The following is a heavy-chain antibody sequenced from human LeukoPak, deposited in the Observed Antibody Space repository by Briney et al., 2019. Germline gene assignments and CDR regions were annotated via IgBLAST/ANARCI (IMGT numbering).Heavy chain of an antibody. CDR1: GGSFSGYY. V-gene: IGHV4-34*01. D-gene: IGHD3-3*01. CDR2: INHSGST. Sequence: SETLSLTCAVYGGSFSGYYWSWIRQPPGKGLEWIGEINHSGSTNYNPSLKSRITISVDTSKNQFSLKLSSVTAADTAVYYCARHDFWSGYSQYYFDYWGQGTLVTVSS. J-gene: IGHJ4*02. CDR3: ARHDFWSGYSQYYFDY.